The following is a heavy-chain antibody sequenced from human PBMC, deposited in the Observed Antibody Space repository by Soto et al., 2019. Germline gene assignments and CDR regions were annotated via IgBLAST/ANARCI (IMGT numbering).Heavy chain of an antibody. CDR3: ARGSGYYYWDDY. J-gene: IGHJ4*02. V-gene: IGHV1-3*05. Sequence: QVQLVQSGAEEKKPGASVKVSCKASGYTFTSYAVHWVRQAPGQRLEWMGWINAGNGNTKYSQKFQGRVPITRDTSASTAYMELSSLRSEDTAVYYCARGSGYYYWDDYWGQGTLVTVSS. CDR1: GYTFTSYA. D-gene: IGHD3-22*01. CDR2: INAGNGNT.